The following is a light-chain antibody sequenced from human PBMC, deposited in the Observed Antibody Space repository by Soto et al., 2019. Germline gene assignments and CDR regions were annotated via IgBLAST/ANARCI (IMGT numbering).Light chain of an antibody. V-gene: IGLV2-23*01. CDR3: CSYAGTNTFV. Sequence: QSALTQPASVSGSPGQSITISCTGTSSDVGSYNLVSWYQQHPGKAPKLMIYEGNKRPSGVSNRFSGSKSANTASLTISGLQTGDEADYYCCSYAGTNTFVFGTGTKLTVL. CDR2: EGN. CDR1: SSDVGSYNL. J-gene: IGLJ1*01.